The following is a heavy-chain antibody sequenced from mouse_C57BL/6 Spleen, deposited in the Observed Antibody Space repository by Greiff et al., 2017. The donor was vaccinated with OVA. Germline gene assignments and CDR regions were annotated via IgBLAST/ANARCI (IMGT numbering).Heavy chain of an antibody. J-gene: IGHJ4*01. V-gene: IGHV3-6*01. Sequence: EVQLQESGPGLVKPSQSLSLTCSVTGYSITSGYYWNWIRQFPGNELEWMGYISYDGSNNYNPSLKNRISITRDTSKNQFFLKLNSVTTEDTATYYCASGVYYGTPYYYAMDYWGQGTSVTVSS. CDR3: ASGVYYGTPYYYAMDY. CDR1: GYSITSGYY. CDR2: ISYDGSN. D-gene: IGHD2-1*01.